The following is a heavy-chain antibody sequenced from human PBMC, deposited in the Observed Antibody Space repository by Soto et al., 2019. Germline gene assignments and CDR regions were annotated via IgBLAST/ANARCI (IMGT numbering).Heavy chain of an antibody. Sequence: SGPTLVNPTQTLTLTCTFSGFSLSTSGVGVGWIRQPPGKALEWLALIYWDDDKRYSPSLKSRLTITQDTSKNQVVLTMTNMDPVDTATYYCAPATSIVVVPAAIEDWFDPWGQGTLVTVSS. D-gene: IGHD2-2*02. CDR2: IYWDDDK. V-gene: IGHV2-5*02. CDR3: APATSIVVVPAAIEDWFDP. J-gene: IGHJ5*02. CDR1: GFSLSTSGVG.